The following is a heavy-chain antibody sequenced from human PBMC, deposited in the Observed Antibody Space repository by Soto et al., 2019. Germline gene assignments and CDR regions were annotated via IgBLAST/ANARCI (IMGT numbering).Heavy chain of an antibody. CDR2: IYHSGST. Sequence: SETLSLTCAVSGGSISSGGYSWSWIRQPPRKGQVWIGYIYHSGSTYYNPSLKSRVTVSVDRSKNQFSLKLSSVTAADTAVYYCARSLVEGYCSGGSCYYWFDPWGQGTLVTVSS. D-gene: IGHD2-15*01. CDR3: ARSLVEGYCSGGSCYYWFDP. CDR1: GGSISSGGYS. V-gene: IGHV4-30-2*01. J-gene: IGHJ5*02.